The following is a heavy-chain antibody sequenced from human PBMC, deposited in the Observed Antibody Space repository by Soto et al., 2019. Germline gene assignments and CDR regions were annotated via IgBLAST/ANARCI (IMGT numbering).Heavy chain of an antibody. CDR3: ARWETMVRGVIANWFDP. V-gene: IGHV4-31*03. CDR2: IYYSGST. Sequence: SETLSLTCTVSGGSISSGGYYWSWIRQHPGKGLEWIGYIYYSGSTYYNPSLKSRVTISVDTSKNQFSLKLSSVTAADTAVYYCARWETMVRGVIANWFDPWGQGTLVTVSS. CDR1: GGSISSGGYY. J-gene: IGHJ5*02. D-gene: IGHD3-10*01.